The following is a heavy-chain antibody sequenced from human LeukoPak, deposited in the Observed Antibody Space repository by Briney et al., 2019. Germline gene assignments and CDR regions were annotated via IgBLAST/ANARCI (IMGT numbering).Heavy chain of an antibody. D-gene: IGHD3-10*02. J-gene: IGHJ6*04. CDR1: AFTFDDYG. V-gene: IGHV3-48*03. Sequence: GGSLRLSCGASAFTFDDYGMSWVGQAPGKGLEGVSYISSSGSTIYYADSVKGRFTISRDNAKNSLSLQMNSLRAEDTAVYYCAELGITMIGGVWGKGTTVTISS. CDR3: AELGITMIGGV. CDR2: ISSSGSTI.